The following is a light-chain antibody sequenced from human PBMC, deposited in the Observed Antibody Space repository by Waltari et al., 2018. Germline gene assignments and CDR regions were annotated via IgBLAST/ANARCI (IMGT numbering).Light chain of an antibody. V-gene: IGKV3-20*01. Sequence: EIVLTQSPGTLSLSPGERATLSCRASQSVSSSYLAWYQQKPGGAPRLLIYGASSRDTGIPDRFSGSWSGTDFTLTISRLEPEDFAVYYCQQYGSSPWTFVQVTKVEIK. CDR1: QSVSSSY. J-gene: IGKJ1*01. CDR3: QQYGSSPWT. CDR2: GAS.